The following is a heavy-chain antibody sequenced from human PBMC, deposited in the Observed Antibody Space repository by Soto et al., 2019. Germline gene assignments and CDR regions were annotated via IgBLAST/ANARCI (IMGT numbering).Heavy chain of an antibody. CDR2: ISSSSSYI. CDR3: ARDLVVYSYGTGMDV. CDR1: VFTFSIYS. D-gene: IGHD5-18*01. V-gene: IGHV3-21*01. J-gene: IGHJ6*01. Sequence: GGALRLSCASSVFTFSIYSMNWVRQAPGKGLELVSSISSSSSYIYYADSVKGRFTISRDNAKNSLYLQMNSLRAEDTAVYYCARDLVVYSYGTGMDVWGQGTTVTVSS.